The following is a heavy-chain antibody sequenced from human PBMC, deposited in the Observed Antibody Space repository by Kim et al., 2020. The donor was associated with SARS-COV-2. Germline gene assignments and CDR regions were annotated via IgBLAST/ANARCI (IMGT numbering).Heavy chain of an antibody. CDR2: IYYSGST. CDR3: ARASGSSGFDY. Sequence: SETQSLTCTVSGGSISSYYWSWIRQPPGKGLEWIGYIYYSGSTNYNPSLKSRVTISVDTSKNQFSLKLSSVTAADTAVYYCARASGSSGFDYWGQGTLVTVSS. CDR1: GGSISSYY. D-gene: IGHD3-10*01. J-gene: IGHJ4*02. V-gene: IGHV4-59*01.